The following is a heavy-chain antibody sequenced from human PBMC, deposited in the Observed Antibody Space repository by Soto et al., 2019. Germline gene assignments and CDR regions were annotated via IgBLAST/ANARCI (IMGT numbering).Heavy chain of an antibody. CDR3: ARHFGYWHIAAAAPPGVYYYYGMDV. CDR1: GFSFGSYS. CDR2: ISTASNII. Sequence: PGGSLRLSCATSGFSFGSYSMNWVRQAPGRGLEWISYISTASNIIDYADSVRGHVTISADKSISTAYLQWSSLKASDTAMYYCARHFGYWHIAAAAPPGVYYYYGMDVWGQGTTVTVSS. J-gene: IGHJ6*02. V-gene: IGHV3-48*01. D-gene: IGHD6-13*01.